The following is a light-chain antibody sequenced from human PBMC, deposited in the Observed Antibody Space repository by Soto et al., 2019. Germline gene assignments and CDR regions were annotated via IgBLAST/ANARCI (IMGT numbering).Light chain of an antibody. Sequence: QSVLTQPASVSGYLGQSITISFIGTSDNIGSYNLVSWYQHKPGKAPKIIIFEGSKRPSGVSNRFPGSRSGNTASLTISGLQAEDEVDYYCCSFAGTGTQYVFGTGTKVTVL. CDR2: EGS. CDR3: CSFAGTGTQYV. V-gene: IGLV2-23*01. J-gene: IGLJ1*01. CDR1: SDNIGSYNL.